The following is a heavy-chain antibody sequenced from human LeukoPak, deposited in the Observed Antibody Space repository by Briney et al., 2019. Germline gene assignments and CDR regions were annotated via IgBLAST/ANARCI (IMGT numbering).Heavy chain of an antibody. J-gene: IGHJ4*02. Sequence: SETLSLTCAVYGGSFSGCYWSWIRQPPGKGLEWIGEINHSGNTNYNPSLKSRVTILVDTSKNQFSLKLNSVTAADTAVYYCARRVGSSDCFDYWGQGTLVTVSS. V-gene: IGHV4-34*01. CDR1: GGSFSGCY. D-gene: IGHD6-6*01. CDR3: ARRVGSSDCFDY. CDR2: INHSGNT.